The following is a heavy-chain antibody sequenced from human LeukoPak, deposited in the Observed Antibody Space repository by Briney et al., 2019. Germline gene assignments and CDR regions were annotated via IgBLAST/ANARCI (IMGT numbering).Heavy chain of an antibody. CDR2: IYYSGST. V-gene: IGHV4-59*08. CDR1: GGSISSYY. D-gene: IGHD3-3*01. Sequence: SETLSLTCTVSGGSISSYYWSWIRQPPGKGLEWIGYIYYSGSTYYNPSLKSRVTISVDTSKNQFSLKLSSVTAADTAVYYCARVSAYYDFWSGSSTFDYWGQGTLVTVSS. CDR3: ARVSAYYDFWSGSSTFDY. J-gene: IGHJ4*02.